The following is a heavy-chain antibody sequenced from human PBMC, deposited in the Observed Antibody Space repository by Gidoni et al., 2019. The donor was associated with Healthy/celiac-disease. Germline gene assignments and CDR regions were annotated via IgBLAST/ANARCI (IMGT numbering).Heavy chain of an antibody. CDR2: IYTSGST. Sequence: QVQLQESGPGLVKPSQTLSLTCPVSGGSISSGSYYWSWIRQPAGKGLEWIGRIYTSGSTNYNPSLKSRVTISVDTSKNQFSLKLSSVTAADTAVYYCARGAPRWFGWAFDIWGQGTMVTVSS. CDR1: GGSISSGSYY. V-gene: IGHV4-61*02. D-gene: IGHD3-10*01. J-gene: IGHJ3*02. CDR3: ARGAPRWFGWAFDI.